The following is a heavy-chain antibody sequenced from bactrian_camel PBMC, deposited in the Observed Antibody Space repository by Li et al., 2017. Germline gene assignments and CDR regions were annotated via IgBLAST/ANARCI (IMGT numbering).Heavy chain of an antibody. CDR2: TDGDGRT. V-gene: IGHV3S42*01. J-gene: IGHJ4*01. CDR3: AAGRLRNGYCYSLLNRLAYNN. Sequence: VQLVESGGGSVQPGGSLTLSCAASDTTLHCMSWFRQAPGKEREGVSATDGDGRTSYADSVKGRFTISQDKAKNTLYLQMDSLNPEDTGMYYCAAGRLRNGYCYSLLNRLAYNNWGQGTQVTVS. D-gene: IGHD2*01. CDR1: DTTLHC.